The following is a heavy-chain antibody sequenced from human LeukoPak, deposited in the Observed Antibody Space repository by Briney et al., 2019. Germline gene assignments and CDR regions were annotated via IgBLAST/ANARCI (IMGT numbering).Heavy chain of an antibody. J-gene: IGHJ3*02. CDR3: ATISAQTFDI. CDR2: IKPDGSDK. V-gene: IGHV3-7*01. Sequence: GGSLRLSCVGSGFSFGSHWVNWVRQSPGKGLEWVANIKPDGSDKYYVDSARGRFTVSRDNAKNSAFLQMNSLRAEDTAIYYCATISAQTFDIWGHGTLVSVSS. D-gene: IGHD5-24*01. CDR1: GFSFGSHW.